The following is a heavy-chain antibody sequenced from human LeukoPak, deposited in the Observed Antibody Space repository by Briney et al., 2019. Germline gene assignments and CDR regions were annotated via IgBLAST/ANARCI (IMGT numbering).Heavy chain of an antibody. CDR2: IYSNDST. CDR3: ARATYYYASGSYYFYAFDM. V-gene: IGHV3-53*01. J-gene: IGHJ3*02. Sequence: GGSLRLSCAASGFTVSNNFMSWVRQAPGKRLEWVSVIYSNDSTYYADSVKGRFTISRDTSKNTLYLQMKSLRAEDTAVYYCARATYYYASGSYYFYAFDMWGQGTMVTVSS. D-gene: IGHD3-10*01. CDR1: GFTVSNNF.